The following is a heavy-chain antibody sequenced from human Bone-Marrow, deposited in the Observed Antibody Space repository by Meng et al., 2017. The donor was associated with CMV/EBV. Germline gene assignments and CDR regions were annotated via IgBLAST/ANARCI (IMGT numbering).Heavy chain of an antibody. CDR1: GGSISYYY. CDR2: IYYSGST. D-gene: IGHD2-2*01. CDR3: ARDFRGGQPAATYNWFDP. J-gene: IGHJ5*02. V-gene: IGHV4-59*01. Sequence: SETLSLTCTVSGGSISYYYWSWIRQPPGKGLEWIGSIYYSGSTNYSPSLKSRVTISVDTSKNQFSLNLTSVTAADTAVYYCARDFRGGQPAATYNWFDPWGQGTLVTVSS.